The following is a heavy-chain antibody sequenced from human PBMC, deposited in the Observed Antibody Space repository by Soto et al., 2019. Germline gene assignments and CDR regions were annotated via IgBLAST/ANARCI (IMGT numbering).Heavy chain of an antibody. CDR3: ARALRQWGYFDY. J-gene: IGHJ4*02. Sequence: EVRLVESGGGLVQPGGSLRLSCEASGFIFSNYNMNWVRQAPGKGLEWISYISSTSGTIYYADSAKGRFTISRDNAKNSLYLQMNSLRAEDTAVYYCARALRQWGYFDYWGQGTLVTVSS. V-gene: IGHV3-48*01. CDR1: GFIFSNYN. D-gene: IGHD4-17*01. CDR2: ISSTSGTI.